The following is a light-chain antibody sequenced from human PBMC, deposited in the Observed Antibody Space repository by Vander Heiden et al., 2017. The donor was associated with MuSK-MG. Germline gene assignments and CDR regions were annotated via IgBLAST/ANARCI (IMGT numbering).Light chain of an antibody. CDR1: QSVVTY. J-gene: IGKJ5*01. CDR2: GAS. Sequence: EIVLTQSPATLSLSPGERATLSCRASQSVVTYLSWYQHKPGQATRLLIYGASNRATGIPARFSGSGSGTDFTLTISSREPEDFAVYYCEQRRNWPPHTFGQGTRLEIK. V-gene: IGKV3-11*01. CDR3: EQRRNWPPHT.